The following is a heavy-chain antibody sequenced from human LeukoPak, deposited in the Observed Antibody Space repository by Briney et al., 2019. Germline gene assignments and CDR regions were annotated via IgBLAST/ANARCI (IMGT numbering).Heavy chain of an antibody. CDR3: ARLSGGVQLWGD. CDR2: INYRGTT. J-gene: IGHJ4*02. V-gene: IGHV4-39*01. Sequence: PSETLSLTCTVYRASFSDTSYFCGWIRQSPWMGLQWVATINYRGTTYYNPSLQVRATTSVATSKNQFSLKVTSVTAADTAVYSCARLSGGVQLWGDWGLGTLVTVSS. CDR1: RASFSDTSYF. D-gene: IGHD5-18*01.